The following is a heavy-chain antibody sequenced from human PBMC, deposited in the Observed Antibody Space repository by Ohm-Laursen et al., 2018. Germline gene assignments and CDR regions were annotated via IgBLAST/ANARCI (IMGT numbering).Heavy chain of an antibody. D-gene: IGHD6-13*01. J-gene: IGHJ4*02. V-gene: IGHV3-9*01. CDR2: ISWNSGSI. Sequence: SLRLSCAASGFTFDDYAMHWVRQAPGKGLEWVSGISWNSGSIGYADSVKGRFTISRDNAKNSLYLQMNGLRAEDTALYYCAKDSYSSSWYYFDYWGQGTLVTVSS. CDR1: GFTFDDYA. CDR3: AKDSYSSSWYYFDY.